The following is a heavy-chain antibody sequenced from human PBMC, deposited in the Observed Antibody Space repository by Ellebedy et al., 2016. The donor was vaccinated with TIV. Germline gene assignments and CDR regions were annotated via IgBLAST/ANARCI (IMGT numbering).Heavy chain of an antibody. Sequence: SETLSLXCTVSGGSIISGDYYWSWVRQSPGKGLEWIGYIYYSGTTYYSPPLKSRVTISVDTSKNQFSLHLSSVTAADAALYYCTKGPDYAKTGFWGQGTLVTVSS. CDR2: IYYSGTT. J-gene: IGHJ4*02. V-gene: IGHV4-30-4*01. D-gene: IGHD4-17*01. CDR3: TKGPDYAKTGF. CDR1: GGSIISGDYY.